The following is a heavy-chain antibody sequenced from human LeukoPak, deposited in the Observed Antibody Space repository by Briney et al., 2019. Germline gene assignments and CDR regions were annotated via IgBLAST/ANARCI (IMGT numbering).Heavy chain of an antibody. D-gene: IGHD6-13*01. CDR2: IYHSGST. V-gene: IGHV4-38-2*02. J-gene: IGHJ4*02. CDR1: GYSISSGSY. Sequence: AETLSLTCTVSGYSISSGSYWGWIRQPPGKGLEWVGSIYHSGSTYHNPSLKSRVTISVDTSKNQFSLKLSSVTAADTAVYYCARGGSSFHFDYWGQGTLVTVSS. CDR3: ARGGSSFHFDY.